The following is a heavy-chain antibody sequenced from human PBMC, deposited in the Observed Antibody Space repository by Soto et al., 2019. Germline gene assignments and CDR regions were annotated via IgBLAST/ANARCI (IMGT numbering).Heavy chain of an antibody. CDR2: INHSGST. V-gene: IGHV4-34*01. CDR1: GGSFSGYY. D-gene: IGHD4-17*01. Sequence: PSETLSLTCAVYGGSFSGYYWSWIRQPPGKGLEWIGEINHSGSTNYNPSLKSRVTISVDTSKNQFSLKLSSVTAADTAVYYCARGGPTGDIDYWGQETLVTVSS. J-gene: IGHJ4*02. CDR3: ARGGPTGDIDY.